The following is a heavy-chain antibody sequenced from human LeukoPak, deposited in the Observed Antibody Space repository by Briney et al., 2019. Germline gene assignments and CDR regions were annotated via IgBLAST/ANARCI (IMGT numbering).Heavy chain of an antibody. CDR3: ARDGDDSDSGFDY. V-gene: IGHV1-18*01. CDR2: ISAYNGNT. CDR1: GYTFTSYG. D-gene: IGHD3-10*01. J-gene: IGHJ4*02. Sequence: ASVKVSCKASGYTFTSYGISWVRQAPGQGLEWMGWISAYNGNTNYAQKLQGRVTMTTDTSTSTACMELRSLRSDDTAVYYCARDGDDSDSGFDYWGQGTLVTVSS.